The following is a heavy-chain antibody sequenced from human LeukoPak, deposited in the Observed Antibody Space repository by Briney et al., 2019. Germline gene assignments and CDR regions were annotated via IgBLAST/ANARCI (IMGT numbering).Heavy chain of an antibody. J-gene: IGHJ3*02. CDR3: ARSYYDSSGYYPGAFDI. CDR1: GFTVSTNY. Sequence: PGGSLRLSCAASGFTVSTNYMSWVRQAPAKGLEWVSVIYSGGNTFYADSVKGRFTISRDNSKNTLYLQMNSLRAEDTAVYYCARSYYDSSGYYPGAFDIWGRGTMVTVSS. CDR2: IYSGGNT. V-gene: IGHV3-66*02. D-gene: IGHD3-22*01.